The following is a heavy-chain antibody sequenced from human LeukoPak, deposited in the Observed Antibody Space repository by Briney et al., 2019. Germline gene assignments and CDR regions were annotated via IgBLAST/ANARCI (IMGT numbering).Heavy chain of an antibody. Sequence: SETLSLTCTVSGGSVSSSSYYWGWIRQPPGKGLEWIGSIYYNPSLKSRVSISVDTSKNQFSLKLNSLTAADTAVYYCARVALDSSGYYYELASVSTHMDVWGKGTTVTVSS. D-gene: IGHD3-22*01. CDR1: GGSVSSSSYY. J-gene: IGHJ6*03. CDR2: I. V-gene: IGHV4-61*05. CDR3: ARVALDSSGYYYELASVSTHMDV.